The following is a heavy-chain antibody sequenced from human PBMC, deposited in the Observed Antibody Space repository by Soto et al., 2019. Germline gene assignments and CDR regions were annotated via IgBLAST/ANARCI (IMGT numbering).Heavy chain of an antibody. CDR3: ARGLLRFSEWSPYYYMDV. CDR1: GYTFTSYD. J-gene: IGHJ6*03. D-gene: IGHD3-3*01. V-gene: IGHV1-8*01. Sequence: ASVKVSCKASGYTFTSYDINWVRQATGQGLEWMGWMNPNSGNTGYAQKFQGRVTMTRNTSISTAYMELSSLRSEDTAVYYCARGLLRFSEWSPYYYMDVWGKGTTVTVSS. CDR2: MNPNSGNT.